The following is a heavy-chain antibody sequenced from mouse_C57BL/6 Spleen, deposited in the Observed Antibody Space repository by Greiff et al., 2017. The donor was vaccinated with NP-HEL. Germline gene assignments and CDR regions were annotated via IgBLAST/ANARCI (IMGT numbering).Heavy chain of an antibody. D-gene: IGHD2-4*01. CDR3: ARDDYDEGYYFDY. CDR2: IYPRSGNT. CDR1: GYTFTSYG. J-gene: IGHJ2*01. Sequence: VKLLESGAELARPGASVKLSCKASGYTFTSYGISWVKQRTGQGLEWIGEIYPRSGNTYYNEKFKGKATLTADKSSSTAYMELRSLTSEDSAVYFCARDDYDEGYYFDYWGQGTTLTVSS. V-gene: IGHV1-81*01.